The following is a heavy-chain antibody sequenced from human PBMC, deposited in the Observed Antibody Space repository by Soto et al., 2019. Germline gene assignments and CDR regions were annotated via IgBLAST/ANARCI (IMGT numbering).Heavy chain of an antibody. Sequence: GGSLRLSCAASGFTFSSYAMTWVRQAPGKGLECVSGITDRGGSTYYADSVKGRFTISRDNSKNTLYLQINSLRAEDTAVYYCVPRMGAPFTWGQGTLVTAPQ. D-gene: IGHD3-16*01. CDR3: VPRMGAPFT. CDR1: GFTFSSYA. J-gene: IGHJ4*02. CDR2: ITDRGGST. V-gene: IGHV3-23*01.